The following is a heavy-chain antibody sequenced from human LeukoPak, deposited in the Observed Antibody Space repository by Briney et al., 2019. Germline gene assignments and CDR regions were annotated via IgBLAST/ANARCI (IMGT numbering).Heavy chain of an antibody. CDR1: GFTFSSYS. D-gene: IGHD6-6*01. CDR2: ISSSSSYI. J-gene: IGHJ5*02. CDR3: ARDRIIAARPDWFDP. V-gene: IGHV3-21*01. Sequence: GGSLRLSCAASGFTFSSYSMNWVRQAPGKGLEWVSSISSSSSYIYYADSVKGRFTISRDNAKNSLYLQMNSLRAEDAAVYYCARDRIIAARPDWFDPWGQGTLVTVSS.